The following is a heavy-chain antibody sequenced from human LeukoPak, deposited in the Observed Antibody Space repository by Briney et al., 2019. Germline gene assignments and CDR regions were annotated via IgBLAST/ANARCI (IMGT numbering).Heavy chain of an antibody. CDR3: GRHMSNGYNYYYGLDV. J-gene: IGHJ6*02. CDR2: IKQDGSEK. D-gene: IGHD2-8*01. V-gene: IGHV3-7*01. CDR1: GFTFSSYW. Sequence: GGSLRLSCAASGFTFSSYWMSWVRQAPGKGLEWVANIKQDGSEKYYVDSVKGRFTISRDNAKNSLYLQMNSLRAEDTAVYFCGRHMSNGYNYYYGLDVWGQGTTVTVSS.